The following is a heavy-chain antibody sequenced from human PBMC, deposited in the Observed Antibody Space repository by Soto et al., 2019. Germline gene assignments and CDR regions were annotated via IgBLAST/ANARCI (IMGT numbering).Heavy chain of an antibody. Sequence: PGESLNISCSGSGYKFTSFWINWVRQMPGKGLEWMGRIDPSDSYTSYSPSFQGHVTISTDKSINTAYLQWTSLRASDTAIYYCARRSVSVNPVYGMDVWGQGTTVTVSS. J-gene: IGHJ6*02. CDR3: ARRSVSVNPVYGMDV. D-gene: IGHD4-4*01. CDR1: GYKFTSFW. V-gene: IGHV5-10-1*01. CDR2: IDPSDSYT.